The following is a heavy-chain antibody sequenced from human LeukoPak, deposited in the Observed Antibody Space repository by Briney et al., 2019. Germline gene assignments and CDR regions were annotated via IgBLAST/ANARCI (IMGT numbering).Heavy chain of an antibody. CDR3: ARDQVYTSLSAFGI. D-gene: IGHD3-16*01. CDR1: GFTFSSYR. V-gene: IGHV3-21*01. CDR2: ISSSSSYI. J-gene: IGHJ3*02. Sequence: GGSLRLSCAASGFTFSSYRMNWVGQAPGKGLEWVSSISSSSSYIYSADSVKGRFTISRDNAKNSLYLQMNSLRAEDTAVYYCARDQVYTSLSAFGIWGQGTKVTVSS.